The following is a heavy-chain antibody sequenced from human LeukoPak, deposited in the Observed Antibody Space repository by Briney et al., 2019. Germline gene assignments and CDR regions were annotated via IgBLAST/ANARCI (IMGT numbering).Heavy chain of an antibody. V-gene: IGHV1-46*01. D-gene: IGHD3-3*01. CDR1: GYTFTSYY. Sequence: ASVKVSCKASGYTFTSYYMHWVRQAPGQGLEWMGIINPSGGSTSYAQKFQGRVTMTRDTYTSTVYMELSSLRSEDTAVYYCASLERVVAYYDFWSGYYPPSDYYGMDVWGQGTTVTVSS. CDR2: INPSGGST. CDR3: ASLERVVAYYDFWSGYYPPSDYYGMDV. J-gene: IGHJ6*02.